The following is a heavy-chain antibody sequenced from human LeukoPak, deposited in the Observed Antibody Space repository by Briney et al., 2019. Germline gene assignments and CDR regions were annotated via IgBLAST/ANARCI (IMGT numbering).Heavy chain of an antibody. V-gene: IGHV4-39*07. Sequence: SETLSLTCTVSGGSISSSSFHWGWIRQPPGKGLEWIGTVFHSGSTYYNPSLESRITISVDTSKNQFSLKLRSVTAADTAVYYCASGSLVVVPAAMSYWGQGTLVTVSS. D-gene: IGHD2-2*01. CDR3: ASGSLVVVPAAMSY. CDR1: GGSISSSSFH. CDR2: VFHSGST. J-gene: IGHJ4*02.